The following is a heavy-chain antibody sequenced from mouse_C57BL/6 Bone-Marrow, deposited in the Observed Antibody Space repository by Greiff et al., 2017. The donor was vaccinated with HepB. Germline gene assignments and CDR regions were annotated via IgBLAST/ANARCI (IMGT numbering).Heavy chain of an antibody. CDR2: IDPENGDT. CDR3: THYDYDLVED. D-gene: IGHD2-4*01. CDR1: GFNIKDDY. V-gene: IGHV14-4*01. J-gene: IGHJ3*01. Sequence: VQLQQSGAELVRPGASVKLSCTASGFNIKDDYMHWVKQRPEQGLEWIGWIDPENGDTEYASEFPGKATITADTSSNTAYLQLSSLTSEDTAFYYCTHYDYDLVEDWGQGTLVTVSA.